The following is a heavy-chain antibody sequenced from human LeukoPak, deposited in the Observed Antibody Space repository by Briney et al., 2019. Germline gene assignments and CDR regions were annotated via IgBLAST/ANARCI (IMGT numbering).Heavy chain of an antibody. Sequence: GGSLRLSCAASGFTLSRNEMNWVRQAPGKGLECLSYISSSGSSIYYADSVKGRFTISRDNAKNSLYLQTNSLRAEDTAVYYCARPGYYYGMDVWGQGTTVTVSS. D-gene: IGHD3-10*01. CDR2: ISSSGSSI. J-gene: IGHJ6*02. CDR3: ARPGYYYGMDV. V-gene: IGHV3-48*03. CDR1: GFTLSRNE.